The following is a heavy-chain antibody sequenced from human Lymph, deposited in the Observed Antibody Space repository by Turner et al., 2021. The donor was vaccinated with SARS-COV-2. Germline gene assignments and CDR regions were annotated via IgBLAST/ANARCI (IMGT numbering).Heavy chain of an antibody. CDR1: GVSISSQS. Sequence: QVQLQESSPGLVRPSETLSLTCTVSGVSISSQSWNLIRQSPGRGLECMGSFYKIGSSDYNPTVRSRVAISVDTSKNQISLNLIYMTAADTAVYYFARHQGSTSGYDHGMNVWGQGTVVIVSS. D-gene: IGHD1-1*01. CDR3: ARHQGSTSGYDHGMNV. J-gene: IGHJ6*02. CDR2: FYKIGSS. V-gene: IGHV4-59*08.